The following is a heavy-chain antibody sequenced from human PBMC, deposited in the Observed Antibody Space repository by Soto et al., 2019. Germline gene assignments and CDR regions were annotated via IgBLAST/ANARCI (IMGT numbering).Heavy chain of an antibody. J-gene: IGHJ6*02. V-gene: IGHV3-66*01. CDR3: ARGGDSSGYGAYCYYGMDV. D-gene: IGHD3-22*01. Sequence: EVQLVESGGGLVQPGGSLRLSCAASGFGVSNNYMSWVRQAPGKGLEWVSAINSGGNTYYADSVKVRFTISRDYSKNTVYLQMNSVGAEDPAVYYCARGGDSSGYGAYCYYGMDVWGQGPTVTVSS. CDR1: GFGVSNNY. CDR2: INSGGNT.